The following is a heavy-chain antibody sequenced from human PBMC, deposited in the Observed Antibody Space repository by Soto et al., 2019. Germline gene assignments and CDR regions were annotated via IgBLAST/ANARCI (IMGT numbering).Heavy chain of an antibody. CDR3: AVSSGYTYDPYGMDV. J-gene: IGHJ6*02. Sequence: ASVKVSCKASGYSLTDLSMHWLRQAPGKGPEWMGGFGPDDGEKIYAQKFQGRVTMTEDTSTDTAYMELSSLRSDDTAVYYCAVSSGYTYDPYGMDVWGQGTTVTVSS. CDR1: GYSLTDLS. V-gene: IGHV1-24*01. CDR2: FGPDDGEK. D-gene: IGHD5-18*01.